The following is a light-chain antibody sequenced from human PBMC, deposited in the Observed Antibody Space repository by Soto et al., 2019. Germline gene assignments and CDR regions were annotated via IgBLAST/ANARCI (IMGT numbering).Light chain of an antibody. CDR3: QQYKSYSWT. Sequence: DIQMTQSPSTLSASVGDRVTITCRASQSVNDWLAWYQQKPGKAPNLLIYKVSNLESGVPSRFSGSGSGTELTLTISSLQPDDFATYYCQQYKSYSWTFGQGTKVEIK. CDR2: KVS. J-gene: IGKJ1*01. V-gene: IGKV1-5*03. CDR1: QSVNDW.